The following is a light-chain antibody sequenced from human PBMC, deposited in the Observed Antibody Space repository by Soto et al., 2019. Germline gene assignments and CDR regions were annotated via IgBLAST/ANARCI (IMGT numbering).Light chain of an antibody. CDR2: LTS. Sequence: EIVLTQSPATLSSFPGDRVTLSCRASQAVNTRLAWYQHKPGQAPRLLIYLTSNRAAGIPARFSGSGSETDFTLTISDVEPEDFAVYYCHQRQSWPRTFGQGTKVDIX. J-gene: IGKJ1*01. CDR3: HQRQSWPRT. CDR1: QAVNTR. V-gene: IGKV3-11*01.